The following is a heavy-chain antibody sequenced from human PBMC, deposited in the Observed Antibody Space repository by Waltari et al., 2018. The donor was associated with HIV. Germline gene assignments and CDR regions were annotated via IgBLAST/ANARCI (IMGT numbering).Heavy chain of an antibody. Sequence: QVQLQQWGAGLLKPSETLSLTCAVYGEPFDGYYWSWIRQPPGKRLEWMGELNHRRSTTYDPSLKSRLTRSVDASKNKFSLNLKSVTAADTGVYYCAGRALWLRPVYYFDYWGQGALVTVSS. D-gene: IGHD5-12*01. J-gene: IGHJ4*02. CDR3: AGRALWLRPVYYFDY. V-gene: IGHV4-34*01. CDR2: LNHRRST. CDR1: GEPFDGYY.